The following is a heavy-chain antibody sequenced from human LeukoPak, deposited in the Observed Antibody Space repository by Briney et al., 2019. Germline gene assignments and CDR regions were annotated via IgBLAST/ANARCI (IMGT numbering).Heavy chain of an antibody. CDR3: ARDRVVVPAAFDY. Sequence: VASVKVSCKASGYTSTAYYMHWVRQAPGQGLEWMGWINPNSGGTNYAQKFQGRVTMTRDTSISTAYMELSRLRSDDTAVYYCARDRVVVPAAFDYWGQGTLVTVSS. J-gene: IGHJ4*02. CDR2: INPNSGGT. D-gene: IGHD2-2*01. V-gene: IGHV1-2*02. CDR1: GYTSTAYY.